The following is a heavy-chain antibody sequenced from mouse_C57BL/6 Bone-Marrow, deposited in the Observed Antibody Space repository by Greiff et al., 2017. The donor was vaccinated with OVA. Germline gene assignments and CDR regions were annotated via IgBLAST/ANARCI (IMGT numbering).Heavy chain of an antibody. Sequence: QVQLQQPGAELVKPGASVKLSCKASGYTFTSYWMQWVKQRPGQGLEWIGEIDPSDSYTNYNQKFKGKATLTVDTSSSTAYMQLSSLPSEDSAVYYCARRRDTWLAYWGQGTLVTGSA. CDR1: GYTFTSYW. CDR2: IDPSDSYT. D-gene: IGHD3-3*01. J-gene: IGHJ3*01. V-gene: IGHV1-50*01. CDR3: ARRRDTWLAY.